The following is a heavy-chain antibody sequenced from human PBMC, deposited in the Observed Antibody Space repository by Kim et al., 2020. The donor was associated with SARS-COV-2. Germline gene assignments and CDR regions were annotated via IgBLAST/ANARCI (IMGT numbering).Heavy chain of an antibody. V-gene: IGHV1-69*01. Sequence: YARKFQGRVKITADESTSTAYMELSSLRSEDTAVYYCARVWREGSYNFDYWGQGTLVTVSS. D-gene: IGHD1-26*01. J-gene: IGHJ4*02. CDR3: ARVWREGSYNFDY.